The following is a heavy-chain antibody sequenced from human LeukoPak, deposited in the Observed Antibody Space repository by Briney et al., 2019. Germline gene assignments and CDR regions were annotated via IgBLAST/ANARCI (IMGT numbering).Heavy chain of an antibody. CDR2: IRGSGADT. D-gene: IGHD2/OR15-2a*01. V-gene: IGHV3-23*01. Sequence: GGSLRLSCAASGFTFANYAMSWVRQAPGKGLEWVSSIRGSGADTYYADPVKGRFTISRDNSKNTLYLQMGTLRTEDAAVYYCAKSGTPFSMDMWFDYCGPGTLVTVSS. CDR1: GFTFANYA. CDR3: AKSGTPFSMDMWFDY. J-gene: IGHJ4*02.